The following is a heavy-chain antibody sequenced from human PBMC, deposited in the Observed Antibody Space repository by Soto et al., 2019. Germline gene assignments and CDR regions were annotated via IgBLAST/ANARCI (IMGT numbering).Heavy chain of an antibody. CDR1: GGTFSSYA. J-gene: IGHJ5*02. D-gene: IGHD2-21*02. Sequence: QVQLVQSGAEVKKPGSSVKVSCKASGGTFSSYAISWVRQAPGQGLEWLGGILHIFGKANYAQKFQGRVTITADESTSTAYMELSRLRSEDTAVYYCARDRTRSYCCGDCSPGWFYPWGQGTLVTVSS. V-gene: IGHV1-69*01. CDR3: ARDRTRSYCCGDCSPGWFYP. CDR2: ILHIFGKA.